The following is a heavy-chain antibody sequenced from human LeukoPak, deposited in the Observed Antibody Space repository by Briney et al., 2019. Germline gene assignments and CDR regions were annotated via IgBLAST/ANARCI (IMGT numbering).Heavy chain of an antibody. CDR1: GFTFSSYW. CDR3: ARGGSPPEALGDTFDI. Sequence: GGSLRLSCAASGFTFSSYWMHWVRQAPGKGLVWVSRIKIDGSNTNSADSVKGRFTISRDNAKDTLYLQMNSLRAEDKAVCYCARGGSPPEALGDTFDIWGQGTMVTVSS. V-gene: IGHV3-74*01. CDR2: IKIDGSNT. J-gene: IGHJ3*02. D-gene: IGHD1-26*01.